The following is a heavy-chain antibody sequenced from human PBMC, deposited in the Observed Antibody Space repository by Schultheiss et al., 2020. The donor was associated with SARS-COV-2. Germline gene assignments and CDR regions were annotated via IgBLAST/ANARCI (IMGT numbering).Heavy chain of an antibody. CDR3: ARGSPENIGCLDC. J-gene: IGHJ4*02. D-gene: IGHD1-14*01. CDR1: GFTFSTYW. Sequence: GGSLRLSCAASGFTFSTYWMHWVRQVPGKGPVWVSRISTDGGSTNYADSVKGRFTISRDNAKNTLFLQMNSLRADDTAIYYCARGSPENIGCLDCWGQGSLVNVSS. V-gene: IGHV3-74*01. CDR2: ISTDGGST.